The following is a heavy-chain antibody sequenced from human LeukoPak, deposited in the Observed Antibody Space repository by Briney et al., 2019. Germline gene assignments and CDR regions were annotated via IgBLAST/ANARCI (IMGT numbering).Heavy chain of an antibody. CDR2: IYHSGST. J-gene: IGHJ4*02. V-gene: IGHV4-38-2*02. D-gene: IGHD1-1*01. CDR3: ARWLEPFDY. Sequence: SETLSLTCTVSGYSISSGYYWGWIRQPPGKGLEWIGSIYHSGSTYYNPSLKSRVTISVDTSKNQFSLELSSVTAADTAVYYCARWLEPFDYWGQGTLVTVSS. CDR1: GYSISSGYY.